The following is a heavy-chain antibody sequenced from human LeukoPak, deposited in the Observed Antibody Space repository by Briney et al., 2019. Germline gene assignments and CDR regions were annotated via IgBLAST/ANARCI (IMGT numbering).Heavy chain of an antibody. CDR2: FDPEDGET. Sequence: ASVKVSCKVSGYTLTELSMHWVRQAPGKGLEWMGGFDPEDGETIYAQKLQGRVTMTEDTSTDTAYMELSSLRSEDTAVYYCATAGSSWTGYFDYWGQGTLVTVSS. V-gene: IGHV1-24*01. J-gene: IGHJ4*02. D-gene: IGHD6-13*01. CDR1: GYTLTELS. CDR3: ATAGSSWTGYFDY.